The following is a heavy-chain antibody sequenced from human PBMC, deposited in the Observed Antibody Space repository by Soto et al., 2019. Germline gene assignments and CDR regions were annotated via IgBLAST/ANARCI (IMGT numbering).Heavy chain of an antibody. J-gene: IGHJ6*02. CDR2: FIPIFGTS. CDR3: ARGEGYYDSSGLEYYHGMDV. Sequence: QVQLEQSGAEVKKPGSSVKVSCKASGGTFRSHAIAWVRQAPGQGLEWMGDFIPIFGTSNYAQKFQGRISITADESRTTAYMELSTVTDEDTATYYCARGEGYYDSSGLEYYHGMDVWGQGTKLTVSS. V-gene: IGHV1-69*01. CDR1: GGTFRSHA. D-gene: IGHD3-22*01.